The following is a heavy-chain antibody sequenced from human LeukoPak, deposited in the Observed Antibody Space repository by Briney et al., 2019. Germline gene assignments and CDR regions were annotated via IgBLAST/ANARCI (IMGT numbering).Heavy chain of an antibody. CDR3: AKGLTVTTPRYYYYMDV. Sequence: GGSLRLSCAASGFTFSSYGMHWVRQAPGKGLEWVAFIRYDGSNKYYADSVKGRFTISRDNSKNTLYLQMNSLRAEDTAVYYCAKGLTVTTPRYYYYMDVWGKGTTVTVSS. D-gene: IGHD4-17*01. CDR1: GFTFSSYG. J-gene: IGHJ6*03. V-gene: IGHV3-30*02. CDR2: IRYDGSNK.